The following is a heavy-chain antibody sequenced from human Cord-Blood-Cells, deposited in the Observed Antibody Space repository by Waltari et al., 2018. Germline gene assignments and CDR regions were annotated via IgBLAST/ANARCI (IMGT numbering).Heavy chain of an antibody. CDR1: GYTLPSYD. CDR2: MNPNSGNT. J-gene: IGHJ4*02. CDR3: ARVVGKNYYEA. D-gene: IGHD3-22*01. V-gene: IGHV1-8*03. Sequence: QVQLVQSGAEVKKHGASVKVSCKASGYTLPSYDINWLRQATGQGLEWIGGMNPNSGNTGYAQKFQGRVTITRNTSISTAYMELSSLRSEDTAVYYCARVVGKNYYEAWGQGTLVTVSS.